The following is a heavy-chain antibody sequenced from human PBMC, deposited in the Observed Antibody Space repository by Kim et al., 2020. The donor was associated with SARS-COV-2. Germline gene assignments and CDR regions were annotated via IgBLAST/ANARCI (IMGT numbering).Heavy chain of an antibody. CDR3: ARVTSHILDY. CDR2: IYYSGST. D-gene: IGHD2-2*01. J-gene: IGHJ4*02. Sequence: SETLSLTCTVSGGSVSSGSYYWSWIRQPPGKGLEWIGYIYYSGSTNYNPSLKSRVTISVDTSKNQFSLKLSSVTAADTAVYYCARVTSHILDYWGQGTLVTVSS. CDR1: GGSVSSGSYY. V-gene: IGHV4-61*01.